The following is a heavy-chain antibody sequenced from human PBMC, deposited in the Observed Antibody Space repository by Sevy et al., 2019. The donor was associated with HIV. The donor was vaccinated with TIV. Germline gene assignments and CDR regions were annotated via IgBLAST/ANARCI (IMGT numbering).Heavy chain of an antibody. J-gene: IGHJ3*02. D-gene: IGHD6-13*01. V-gene: IGHV4-4*07. Sequence: SETLSLTCTVSGGSISSYYWSWIRQPPGKGLEWIGRIYTSGSTNYNPSLKSRVTMSVDTSKNQFSLKLSSVTAADTALYYCARDWRNRQQLGFDAFDIWGQGTMVTVSS. CDR2: IYTSGST. CDR3: ARDWRNRQQLGFDAFDI. CDR1: GGSISSYY.